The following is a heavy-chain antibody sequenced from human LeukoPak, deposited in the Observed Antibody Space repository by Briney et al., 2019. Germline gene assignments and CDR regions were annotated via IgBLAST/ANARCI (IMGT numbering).Heavy chain of an antibody. J-gene: IGHJ6*04. CDR1: GFTFSSYS. D-gene: IGHD3-10*01. Sequence: PGGSLRLSCVASGFTFSSYSMNWVRQAPGKGLEWVSSITSSSSSIYYSDSLKGRFTISRDNAKNSLYLQMSSLRAEDTAVYYCATAYYYGSGSYNYYSYGMDVWGKGTTVTVSS. CDR3: ATAYYYGSGSYNYYSYGMDV. CDR2: ITSSSSSI. V-gene: IGHV3-21*01.